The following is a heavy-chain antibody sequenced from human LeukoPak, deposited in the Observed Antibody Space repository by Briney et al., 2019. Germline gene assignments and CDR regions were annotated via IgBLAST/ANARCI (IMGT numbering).Heavy chain of an antibody. Sequence: GGSLRLSCAASGFTFSSYSMNWVRQAPGRGLEWVSSISSSSSYKYYADSVKGRFTISRDNAKNSLYLQMNSLRAEDTAVYYCARRRYPTGAFDIWGQGTMVTVSS. CDR2: ISSSSSYK. D-gene: IGHD1-14*01. J-gene: IGHJ3*02. CDR3: ARRRYPTGAFDI. CDR1: GFTFSSYS. V-gene: IGHV3-21*01.